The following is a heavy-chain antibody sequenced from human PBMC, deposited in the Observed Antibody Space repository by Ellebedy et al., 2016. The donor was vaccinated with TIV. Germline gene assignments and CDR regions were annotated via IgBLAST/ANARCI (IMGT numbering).Heavy chain of an antibody. Sequence: ASVKVSXXASGYTFTTFYMHWVRQAPGQGLEWMGIINPTGGSTTYAQKFQGRVTMTRDTSTGTVYMELSGLRSEDTAVYYCASRSRSGLVAVGNDYYAMDVWGQGTTVTVSS. D-gene: IGHD6-13*01. CDR1: GYTFTTFY. V-gene: IGHV1-46*01. CDR2: INPTGGST. CDR3: ASRSRSGLVAVGNDYYAMDV. J-gene: IGHJ6*02.